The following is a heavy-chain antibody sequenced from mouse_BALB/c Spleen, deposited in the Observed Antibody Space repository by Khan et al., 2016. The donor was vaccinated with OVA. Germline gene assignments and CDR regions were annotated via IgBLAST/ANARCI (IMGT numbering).Heavy chain of an antibody. CDR2: INTYTGKP. CDR3: TRCNGGY. V-gene: IGHV9-3-1*01. Sequence: QIQLVQSGPELKKPGETVKISCKASGYTFTDYVMNWVKQSPGKGLKWMGWINTYTGKPTYADDFKGRFAFSLDTSASPAHLQINSLINENTARDFCTRCNGGYWGQGTTLTVSS. CDR1: GYTFTDYV. J-gene: IGHJ2*01.